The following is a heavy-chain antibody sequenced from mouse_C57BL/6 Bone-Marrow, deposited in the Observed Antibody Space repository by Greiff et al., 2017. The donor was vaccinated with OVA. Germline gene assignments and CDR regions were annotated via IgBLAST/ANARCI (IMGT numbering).Heavy chain of an antibody. D-gene: IGHD2-1*01. V-gene: IGHV5-16*01. Sequence: EVNVVESEGGLVQPGSSMKLSCTASGFTFSDYYMAWVRQVPEKGLEWVANINYDGSSTYYLDSLKSRFIISRDNAKNILYLQMSSLKSEDTATYYCARKRIYGNYGGYAMDYWGQGTSVTVSS. CDR1: GFTFSDYY. J-gene: IGHJ4*01. CDR2: INYDGSST. CDR3: ARKRIYGNYGGYAMDY.